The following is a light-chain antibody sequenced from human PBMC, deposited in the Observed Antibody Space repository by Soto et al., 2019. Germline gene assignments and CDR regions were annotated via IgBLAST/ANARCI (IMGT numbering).Light chain of an antibody. V-gene: IGLV1-40*01. J-gene: IGLJ2*01. CDR1: RSNIGAGYD. Sequence: QSVLTQPPSVSGAPGQRVTISCTGSRSNIGAGYDVHWYQQLPGTAPKLLIYGNSNRPSGVPDRFSGSKSGTSASLAITGLQAEDEADYYCPSYDSSRNVVVGGGTKLTVL. CDR3: PSYDSSRNVV. CDR2: GNS.